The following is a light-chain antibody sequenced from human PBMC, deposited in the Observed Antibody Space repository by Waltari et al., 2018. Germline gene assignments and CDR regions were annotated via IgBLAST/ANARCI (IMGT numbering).Light chain of an antibody. V-gene: IGKV3-15*01. Sequence: EVVMTQSPATLSVSPGERATLSCRASQNINSNLAWYQQKPGQPPRLLSYRSSTRATVIPARFSGSGSGTEFTLTISSMQSEDFAVYYCQQYNNWPLTFGGGTKVEI. CDR1: QNINSN. J-gene: IGKJ4*01. CDR3: QQYNNWPLT. CDR2: RSS.